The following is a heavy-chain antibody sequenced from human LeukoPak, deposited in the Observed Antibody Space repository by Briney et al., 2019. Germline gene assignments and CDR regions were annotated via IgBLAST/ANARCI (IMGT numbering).Heavy chain of an antibody. J-gene: IGHJ4*02. D-gene: IGHD6-19*01. Sequence: SETLSLTCTVSGGSISSSSYYWGWIRQPPGKGLEWIGSIYYSGSTYYNPSLKSRVTISVDTSKNQFSLKLSSVTAADTAVYYCARENRTGIAVAGSDYWGQGTLVTVSS. CDR3: ARENRTGIAVAGSDY. CDR2: IYYSGST. V-gene: IGHV4-39*07. CDR1: GGSISSSSYY.